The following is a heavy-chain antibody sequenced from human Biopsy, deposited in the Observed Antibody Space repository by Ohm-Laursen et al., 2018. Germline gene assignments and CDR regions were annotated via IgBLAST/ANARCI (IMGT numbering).Heavy chain of an antibody. CDR3: SRDRGYYSDRTVPGYFDL. CDR1: GDSISSYY. J-gene: IGHJ2*01. Sequence: TLSLTCTVSGDSISSYYWSWIRQPPGKGLQWIGYVYYTGSTDYNPSLQSRVTISVDTSKNHFSLRLRSVTPADTAIYYCSRDRGYYSDRTVPGYFDLWGRGTLVTVSS. D-gene: IGHD3-22*01. V-gene: IGHV4-59*01. CDR2: VYYTGST.